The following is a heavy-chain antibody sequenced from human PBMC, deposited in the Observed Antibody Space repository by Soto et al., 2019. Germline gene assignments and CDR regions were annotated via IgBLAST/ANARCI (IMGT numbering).Heavy chain of an antibody. V-gene: IGHV4-59*01. D-gene: IGHD1-20*01. CDR3: ARSITRSELYFPN. J-gene: IGHJ1*01. Sequence: PSETRSLTCTVSGGSLTGYYWSWVRQPPGQGLEWIGYIYYRGNTDYNPSLNSRATISLDRAKNQFFLQLSSVAAADSAVYYCARSITRSELYFPNWGQGTLVTVFS. CDR1: GGSLTGYY. CDR2: IYYRGNT.